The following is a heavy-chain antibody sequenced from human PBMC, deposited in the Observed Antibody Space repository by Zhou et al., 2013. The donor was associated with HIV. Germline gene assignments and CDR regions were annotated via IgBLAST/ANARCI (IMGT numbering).Heavy chain of an antibody. Sequence: VQLVQSGAEVKKPGASVKVSCKASGYNFAGFYMHWVRQAPGQGLEWMAWINPDSGNTIYAQNFHGRVTVTRDMSTTTSFMELKTLTSDDTAVYYCARGSREWLPGSDWGQGTLLSVSS. CDR2: INPDSGNT. V-gene: IGHV1-2*02. CDR1: GYNFAGFY. J-gene: IGHJ4*02. CDR3: ARGSREWLPGSD. D-gene: IGHD6-19*01.